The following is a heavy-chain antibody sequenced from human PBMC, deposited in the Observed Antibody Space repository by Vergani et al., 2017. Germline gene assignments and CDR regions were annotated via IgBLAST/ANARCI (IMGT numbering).Heavy chain of an antibody. CDR1: GGTFSSYA. J-gene: IGHJ6*02. CDR2: IIPIFGTA. CDR3: ARAKLGYCSGGSCYGMDV. Sequence: QVQLVQSGAEVKKPGSSVKVSCKASGGTFSSYAISWVRQAPGQGLEWMGGIIPIFGTANYAQKFRGRVTITADESTSTAYMELSSLRSEDTAVYYCARAKLGYCSGGSCYGMDVWGQGTTVTVSS. V-gene: IGHV1-69*01. D-gene: IGHD2-15*01.